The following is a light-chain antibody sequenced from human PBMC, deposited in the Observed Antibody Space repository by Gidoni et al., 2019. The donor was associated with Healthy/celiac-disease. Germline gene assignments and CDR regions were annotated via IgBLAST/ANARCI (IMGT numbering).Light chain of an antibody. V-gene: IGKV1-5*01. CDR1: QSVSSG. Sequence: DIQMTQSPSTLSASVGDRVNITCRASQSVSSGMAWYQQKPGKAPKVLMYDAASLEGGVPSRFSGSGSGTEFTLTISSLQPDDFATYYCQQYNSHSSFXPXTKVDIK. CDR3: QQYNSHSS. J-gene: IGKJ3*01. CDR2: DAA.